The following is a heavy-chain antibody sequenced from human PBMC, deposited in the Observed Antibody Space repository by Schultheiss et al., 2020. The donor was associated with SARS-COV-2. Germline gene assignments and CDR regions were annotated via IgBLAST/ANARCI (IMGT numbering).Heavy chain of an antibody. CDR2: ISYDGSNK. J-gene: IGHJ4*02. CDR3: ARGSSSWYVED. CDR1: GFTFSSYS. V-gene: IGHV3-30*03. Sequence: GGSLRLSCAASGFTFSSYSMNWVRQAPGKGLEWVAVISYDGSNKYYADSVKGRFTISRDNSKNTLYLQMNSLRAEDTAVYYCARGSSSWYVEDWGQGTLVTVSS. D-gene: IGHD6-13*01.